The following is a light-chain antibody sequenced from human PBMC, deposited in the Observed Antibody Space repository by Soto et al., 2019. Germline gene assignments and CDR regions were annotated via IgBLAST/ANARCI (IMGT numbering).Light chain of an antibody. CDR2: DVS. Sequence: QSALNNPVSGNRVALQSSRIFSTETSSNVGGYNYVSWYQQHPGKAPKLMIYDVSNRPSGVSNRFSGSKSGNTASLTISGLQAEDEADYYCSSYTSSSTPYVFGAGTKVTVL. J-gene: IGLJ1*01. V-gene: IGLV2-14*01. CDR3: SSYTSSSTPYV. CDR1: SSNVGGYNY.